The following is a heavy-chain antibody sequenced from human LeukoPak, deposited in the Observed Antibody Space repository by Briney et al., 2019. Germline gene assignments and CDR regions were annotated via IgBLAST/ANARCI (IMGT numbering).Heavy chain of an antibody. V-gene: IGHV1-46*01. CDR1: GYTFTSYY. Sequence: ASVKVSCTASGYTFTSYYMHWVRQAPGQGLEWMGIINPSGGSTSYAQKFQGRVTMTRDTSTSTVYMELSSLRSEDTAVYYCARENVADAFDIWGQGTMVTVSS. CDR3: ARENVADAFDI. J-gene: IGHJ3*02. D-gene: IGHD2-15*01. CDR2: INPSGGST.